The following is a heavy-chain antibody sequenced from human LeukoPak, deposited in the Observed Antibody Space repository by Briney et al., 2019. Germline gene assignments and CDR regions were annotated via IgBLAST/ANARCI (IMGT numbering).Heavy chain of an antibody. CDR1: GFTFSSYE. V-gene: IGHV3-48*03. Sequence: GGSLRLSCAASGFTFSSYEMNWVRQAPGKGVEWVSYISNSVSTIYYPDSVKVRFTISRDNAKNSPYLQMNSLRAEDTAVYYCARDPYSSGWYMYFQHWGQGTLVTVSS. CDR3: ARDPYSSGWYMYFQH. CDR2: ISNSVSTI. D-gene: IGHD6-19*01. J-gene: IGHJ1*01.